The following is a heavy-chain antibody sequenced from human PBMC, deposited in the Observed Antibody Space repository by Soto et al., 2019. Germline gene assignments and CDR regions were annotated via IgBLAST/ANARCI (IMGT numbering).Heavy chain of an antibody. V-gene: IGHV3-74*01. Sequence: GGSLRLSCAASGFTFSSYWMHWVRQAPGKGLVWVSRINSDGSSTSYADSVKGRFTISRDNAKNTLYLQMNSLRAEDTAVYYCAKNGYSYGSIELYYFDYWGQGTLVTVSS. CDR3: AKNGYSYGSIELYYFDY. J-gene: IGHJ4*02. CDR1: GFTFSSYW. D-gene: IGHD5-18*01. CDR2: INSDGSST.